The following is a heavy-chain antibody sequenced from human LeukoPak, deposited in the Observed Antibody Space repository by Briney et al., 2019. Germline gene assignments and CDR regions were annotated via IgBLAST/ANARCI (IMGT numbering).Heavy chain of an antibody. J-gene: IGHJ4*02. CDR3: ASGPTYYYDSSGYYLDY. V-gene: IGHV3-30*02. D-gene: IGHD3-22*01. Sequence: GGSLRLSCAASGFTFDCCGMHWVRQAPGKGLEWVAFIRNVGNDKYYADSVKGRFIISRDNAKNSLYLQMNSLRAEDTAVYYCASGPTYYYDSSGYYLDYWGQGTLVTVSS. CDR2: IRNVGNDK. CDR1: GFTFDCCG.